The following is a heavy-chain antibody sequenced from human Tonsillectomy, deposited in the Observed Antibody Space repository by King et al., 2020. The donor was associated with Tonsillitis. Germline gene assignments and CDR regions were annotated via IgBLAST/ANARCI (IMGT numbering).Heavy chain of an antibody. J-gene: IGHJ5*02. D-gene: IGHD3-22*01. CDR1: WFSLSTSGMC. V-gene: IGHV2-70*11. CDR2: IDWDDDK. Sequence: TLKESGPALVKPTQTLTLTCTFSWFSLSTSGMCLSWIRQPPGKALEWLARIDWDDDKYYSTSLKTRLTISKDTSKNQVVLTMTNMDPVDTATYYCARAPGYYDSSGYYFSSWFDPWGQGTLVTVSS. CDR3: ARAPGYYDSSGYYFSSWFDP.